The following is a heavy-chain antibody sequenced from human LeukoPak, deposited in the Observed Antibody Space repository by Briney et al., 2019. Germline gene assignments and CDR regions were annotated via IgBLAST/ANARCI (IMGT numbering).Heavy chain of an antibody. D-gene: IGHD3-22*01. CDR3: AREEDYYDSSGYEDAFDI. Sequence: PGGSLRLSCAASGFTFSSYWMHWVRQAPGKGLVWVSRINTDGSGTSYADSVKGRFTISRDNAKNTLYLQMNSLRAEDTAVYYCAREEDYYDSSGYEDAFDIWGQGTMVTVSS. V-gene: IGHV3-74*01. CDR2: INTDGSGT. J-gene: IGHJ3*02. CDR1: GFTFSSYW.